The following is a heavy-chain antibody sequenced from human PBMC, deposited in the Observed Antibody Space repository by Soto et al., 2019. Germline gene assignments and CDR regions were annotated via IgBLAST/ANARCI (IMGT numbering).Heavy chain of an antibody. CDR3: ASHFTGVLVLGASPPGGDNYGWDV. D-gene: IGHD2-15*01. CDR1: GGTFSRYT. V-gene: IGHV1-69*02. Sequence: QVQLVQSGAEVKKPGSSVKVSCKASGGTFSRYTISWVRQAPGQGLEWMGRIIPILDIPNYAQNFQGRVTITADKSASTAYMKLSSLRSGDTAVYYCASHFTGVLVLGASPPGGDNYGWDVWGQGTTVTVSS. CDR2: IIPILDIP. J-gene: IGHJ6*02.